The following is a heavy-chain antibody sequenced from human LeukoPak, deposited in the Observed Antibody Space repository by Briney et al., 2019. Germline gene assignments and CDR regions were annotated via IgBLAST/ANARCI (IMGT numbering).Heavy chain of an antibody. CDR2: INPSGGST. CDR1: GYTFTSYY. CDR3: ARDHGDYGNWFDP. J-gene: IGHJ5*02. Sequence: ASVKVSCKASGYTFTSYYMHWVRQAPGQGLEWMGIINPSGGSTSYAQKFQGRVTMTRDMSTSTDYMELSNLRSEDTAVYYCARDHGDYGNWFDPWGQGTLVTVSS. D-gene: IGHD4-17*01. V-gene: IGHV1-46*01.